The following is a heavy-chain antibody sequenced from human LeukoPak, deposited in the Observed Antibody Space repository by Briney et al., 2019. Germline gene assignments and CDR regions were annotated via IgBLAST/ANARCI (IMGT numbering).Heavy chain of an antibody. Sequence: ASVKVSCKASGYTFTRYAMNWVRQAPGQGLEWMGWINTNTGNPTYAQVFTGRFVFSLDTSVSTAYLQISSLKAEDTAVYYCATMVRGVTHQNYYYYMDVWGKGTTVTISS. CDR2: INTNTGNP. V-gene: IGHV7-4-1*02. CDR3: ATMVRGVTHQNYYYYMDV. D-gene: IGHD3-10*01. CDR1: GYTFTRYA. J-gene: IGHJ6*03.